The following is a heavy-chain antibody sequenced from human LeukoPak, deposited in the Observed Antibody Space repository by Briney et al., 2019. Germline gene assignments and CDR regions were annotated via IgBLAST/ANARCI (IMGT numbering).Heavy chain of an antibody. CDR1: GYSISSGYY. V-gene: IGHV4-38-2*01. J-gene: IGHJ5*02. D-gene: IGHD2-15*01. CDR3: ARNVSTSVVGVAATPILANWFDP. CDR2: IYYSGST. Sequence: SETLSLTCEVSGYSISSGYYWGWIRQPPGKGLEWIGIIYYSGSTHYNPSLKSRVTISVDMSKNHFSLKLSSVTAADTAVYYCARNVSTSVVGVAATPILANWFDPWGQGTLVTVSS.